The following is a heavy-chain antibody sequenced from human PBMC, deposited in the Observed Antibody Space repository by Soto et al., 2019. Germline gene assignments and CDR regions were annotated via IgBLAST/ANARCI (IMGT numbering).Heavy chain of an antibody. J-gene: IGHJ5*02. D-gene: IGHD5-18*01. CDR3: ARDRTVATAMVIPFWFDP. V-gene: IGHV1-18*01. Sequence: ASVKVYCKASGYTFTSYGISWGRQAPGQGLEWMGWISAYNGNTNYAQKLQGRGTMPTDPSTSTAYMELRSLRSDDTAVYYCARDRTVATAMVIPFWFDPWGQGTLVTVSS. CDR2: ISAYNGNT. CDR1: GYTFTSYG.